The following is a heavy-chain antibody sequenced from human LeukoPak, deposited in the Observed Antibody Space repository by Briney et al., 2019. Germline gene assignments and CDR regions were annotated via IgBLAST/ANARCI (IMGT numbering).Heavy chain of an antibody. CDR2: INRSGST. V-gene: IGHV4-34*01. CDR1: GGSFSGYY. Sequence: SETLSLTCAVYGGSFSGYYWSWIRQPPGKGLEWIGEINRSGSTNYNPSLKSRVTISVDTSKNQFSLKLSSVTAADTAVYYCARLRPYAPNWYFDLWGRGTLVTVSS. CDR3: ARLRPYAPNWYFDL. J-gene: IGHJ2*01.